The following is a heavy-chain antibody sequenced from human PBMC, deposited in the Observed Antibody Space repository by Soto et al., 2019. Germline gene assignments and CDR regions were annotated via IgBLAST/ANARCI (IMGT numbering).Heavy chain of an antibody. D-gene: IGHD3-3*01. J-gene: IGHJ6*04. Sequence: SETLSLTCTVSGGSISSYYWSWIRQPPGKGLEWIGYIYYSGSTNYNPSLKSRVTISVDTSKNQFSLKLSSVTAADTAVYYCASLTYYDFWSGYFLVDVWGKGTTVTVSS. CDR3: ASLTYYDFWSGYFLVDV. CDR2: IYYSGST. CDR1: GGSISSYY. V-gene: IGHV4-59*01.